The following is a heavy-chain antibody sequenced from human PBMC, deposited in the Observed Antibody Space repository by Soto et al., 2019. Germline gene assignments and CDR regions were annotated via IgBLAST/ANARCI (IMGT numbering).Heavy chain of an antibody. CDR2: INPSGGST. CDR3: ASTIISYYYDSSGYYYGEGDYYYGMDV. V-gene: IGHV1-46*01. Sequence: ASVKVSCKASGGTFSSYTISWVRQAPGQGLEWMGIINPSGGSTSYAQKFQGRVTMTRDTSTSTVYMELSSLRSEDTAVYYCASTIISYYYDSSGYYYGEGDYYYGMDVWGQGTTVTVSS. D-gene: IGHD3-22*01. J-gene: IGHJ6*02. CDR1: GGTFSSYT.